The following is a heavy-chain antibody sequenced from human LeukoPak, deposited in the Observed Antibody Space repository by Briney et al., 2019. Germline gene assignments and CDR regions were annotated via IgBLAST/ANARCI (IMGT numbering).Heavy chain of an antibody. CDR2: LSSSGNSK. Sequence: PGGPRRFSLAPSGFTLGILEMNWVGKAQGRGLGWVSYLSSSGNSKHYADSVKGRFTISRDNAKNSLYLQMNSLRAEDTAVYYCAGEMATTSLDAFDYWGQGTLVTVSS. J-gene: IGHJ4*02. CDR1: GFTLGILE. V-gene: IGHV3-48*03. D-gene: IGHD5-24*01. CDR3: AGEMATTSLDAFDY.